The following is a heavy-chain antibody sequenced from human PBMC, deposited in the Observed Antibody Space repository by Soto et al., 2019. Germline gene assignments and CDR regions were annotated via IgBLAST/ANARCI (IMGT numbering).Heavy chain of an antibody. CDR3: ARVKGSNRHSSSSSWYFDY. CDR2: IYYSGST. D-gene: IGHD6-13*01. Sequence: SETLSLTCTVSGGSISSGDYSWSWIRQHPGKGLEWIGYIYYSGSTYYNPSLKSRVTISVDTSKNQFSLKLSSVTAADTAVYYCARVKGSNRHSSSSSWYFDYWGQGTLVTVSS. CDR1: GGSISSGDYS. J-gene: IGHJ4*02. V-gene: IGHV4-31*03.